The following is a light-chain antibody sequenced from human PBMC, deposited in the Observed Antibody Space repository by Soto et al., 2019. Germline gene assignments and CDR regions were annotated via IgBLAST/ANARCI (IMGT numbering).Light chain of an antibody. Sequence: QSALTRRASVSGSPGQSITISCTGTNSDVGGYNFVSWYQQHPGKAPKLMIYDVSNRPSGVSNRFSGSKSGNTASLNISGLQAEDEADYYCSSYTSSSIPYVFGIGTKLTVL. CDR1: NSDVGGYNF. CDR3: SSYTSSSIPYV. CDR2: DVS. J-gene: IGLJ1*01. V-gene: IGLV2-14*01.